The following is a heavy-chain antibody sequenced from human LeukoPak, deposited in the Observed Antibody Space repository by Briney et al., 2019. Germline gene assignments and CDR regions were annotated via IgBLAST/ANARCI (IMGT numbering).Heavy chain of an antibody. D-gene: IGHD5-12*01. V-gene: IGHV1-18*01. CDR3: AREARGATTWYNWFDP. CDR1: GYTFTSYG. J-gene: IGHJ5*02. Sequence: ASVKVSCKASGYTFTSYGISWVRQAPGQGLEWMGWISAYNGNTNYAQKLQGRVTMTTDTSTSTAYMELRSLRSDDTAVYYCAREARGATTWYNWFDPWGQGTLVTVPS. CDR2: ISAYNGNT.